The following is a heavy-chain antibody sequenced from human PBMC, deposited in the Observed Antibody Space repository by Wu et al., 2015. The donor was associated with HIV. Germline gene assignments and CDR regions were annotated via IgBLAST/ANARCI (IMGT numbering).Heavy chain of an antibody. CDR3: ARSYNGSPVYFDL. D-gene: IGHD1-26*01. CDR2: IIPTSGTS. J-gene: IGHJ2*01. Sequence: QVRLEQSGGEVQKPGSSLKVSCTASGGNFHNYGISWVRQTPGQGLEWMGRIIPTSGTSTYAQQFQDRITITADESTTTAYLDLNDLTSEDTATYFCARSYNGSPVYFDLWGRGTLVIVSS. V-gene: IGHV1-69*13. CDR1: GGNFHNYG.